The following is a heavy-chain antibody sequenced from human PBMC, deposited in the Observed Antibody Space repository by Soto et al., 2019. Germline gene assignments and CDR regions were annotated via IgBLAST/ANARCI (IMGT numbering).Heavy chain of an antibody. CDR2: IWYDGSNK. CDR3: ARAARVVVPAAMDY. CDR1: GFTFSDYY. D-gene: IGHD2-2*01. J-gene: IGHJ4*02. V-gene: IGHV3-33*08. Sequence: GGSLRLSCAASGFTFSDYYMSWIRQAPGKGLEWVAVIWYDGSNKYYADSVKGRFTISRDNSKNTLYLQMNSLRAEDTAVYYCARAARVVVPAAMDYWGQGTLVTVSS.